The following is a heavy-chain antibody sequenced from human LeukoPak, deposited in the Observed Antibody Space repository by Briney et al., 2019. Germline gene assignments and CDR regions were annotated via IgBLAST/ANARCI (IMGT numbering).Heavy chain of an antibody. CDR3: ARGDKQLLFERRKGGFDP. Sequence: GRSLRLSCAASGFIFSNYAIHWVRQAPGKGLEWVAVISHDGHNIYYADSVKGRFTISRDNSKYMVYLQMNSLRAEDTAVYYCARGDKQLLFERRKGGFDPWGQGTLVTVSS. V-gene: IGHV3-30*04. CDR2: ISHDGHNI. J-gene: IGHJ5*02. CDR1: GFIFSNYA. D-gene: IGHD2-2*01.